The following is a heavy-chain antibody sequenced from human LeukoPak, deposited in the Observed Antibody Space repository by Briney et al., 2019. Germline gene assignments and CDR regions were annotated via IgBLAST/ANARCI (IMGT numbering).Heavy chain of an antibody. V-gene: IGHV4-59*12. Sequence: SETLSLTCTVSGGSISSYYWSWIRQPPGKGLEWIGYIYYSGSTYYNPSLKSRVTISVDTSKNQFSLKLSSVTAADTAVYYCAREGFYHWGQGTLVTVSS. CDR1: GGSISSYY. CDR2: IYYSGST. CDR3: AREGFYH. J-gene: IGHJ4*02.